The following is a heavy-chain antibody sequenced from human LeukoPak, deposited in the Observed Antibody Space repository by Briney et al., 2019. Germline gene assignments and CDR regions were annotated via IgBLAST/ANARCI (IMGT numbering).Heavy chain of an antibody. CDR3: AKYRGLRYYDD. J-gene: IGHJ4*02. D-gene: IGHD3-22*01. V-gene: IGHV3-23*01. CDR1: GFTFSSYA. Sequence: GGSLRLACAASGFTFSSYAMSWVRQAPGKGLEWVSAISGSGGGTYYADYVKGRFTISRDNSKNTLYLQVNSLRAEDTAVYYCAKYRGLRYYDDWGQGTLVTVSS. CDR2: ISGSGGGT.